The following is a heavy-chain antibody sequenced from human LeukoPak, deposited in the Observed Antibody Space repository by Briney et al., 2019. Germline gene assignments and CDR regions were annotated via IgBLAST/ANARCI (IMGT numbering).Heavy chain of an antibody. Sequence: SETLSLTCTVSGGSISSYYWSWIRQHPGKGLEWIGYIYYSGSTNYNPSLKSRVTISVDTSKNQFSLKLSSVTAADTAVYYCARRPGYSSGWSDFDYWGQGTLVTVSS. CDR2: IYYSGST. CDR1: GGSISSYY. D-gene: IGHD6-19*01. V-gene: IGHV4-59*08. CDR3: ARRPGYSSGWSDFDY. J-gene: IGHJ4*02.